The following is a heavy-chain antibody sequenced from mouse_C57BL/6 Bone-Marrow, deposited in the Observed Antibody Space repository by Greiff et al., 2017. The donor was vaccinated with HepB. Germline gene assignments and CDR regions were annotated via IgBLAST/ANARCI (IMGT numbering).Heavy chain of an antibody. V-gene: IGHV3-1*01. Sequence: LQESGPGMVKPSQSLSLTCTVTGYSITSGYDWHWIRHFPGNKLEWMGYISYSGSTNYNPSLKSRISITHDTSKNHFFLKLNSVTTEDTATYYCARRDNCYWYFDVWGTGTTVTVSS. J-gene: IGHJ1*03. CDR3: ARRDNCYWYFDV. CDR2: ISYSGST. D-gene: IGHD1-3*01. CDR1: GYSITSGYD.